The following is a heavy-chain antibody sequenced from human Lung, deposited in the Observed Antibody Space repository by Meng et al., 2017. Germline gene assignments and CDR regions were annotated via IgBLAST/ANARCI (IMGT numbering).Heavy chain of an antibody. Sequence: QVQLKESGPGLVKPSGTLSLTCAVSGGSISSANWWSWVRQPPGKGLEWIGEIYHSGSTNYNPSLKSRITISVDKPKNQFSLTLSSVTAADTAVYYCTKNDFYCLGYWGQGTLVTVSS. CDR3: TKNDFYCLGY. CDR1: GGSISSANW. D-gene: IGHD2-21*01. J-gene: IGHJ4*02. CDR2: IYHSGST. V-gene: IGHV4-4*02.